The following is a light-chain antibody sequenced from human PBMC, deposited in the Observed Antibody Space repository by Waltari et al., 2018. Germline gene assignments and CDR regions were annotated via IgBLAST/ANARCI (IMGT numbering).Light chain of an antibody. CDR3: QQYDISPLT. V-gene: IGKV3-20*01. CDR2: DTS. Sequence: RASQTVRATYLAWYQQKPGQDPTLVIHDTSSRATGITDRFSGSGSGTDLSLTIRSLEPEDFAVYYCQQYDISPLTFGGGTKVETK. J-gene: IGKJ4*01. CDR1: QTVRATY.